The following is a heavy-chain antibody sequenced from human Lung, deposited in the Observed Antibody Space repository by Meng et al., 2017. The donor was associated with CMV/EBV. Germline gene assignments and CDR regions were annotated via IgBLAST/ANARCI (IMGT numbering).Heavy chain of an antibody. CDR3: ARAQERYRVTMIIVVITEYYYGMDF. Sequence: GGSLRLSCAASGFTFSSYAMHWVRQAPGKGLEWVAVISYDGSNKYYADSVKGRFTISRDNSKNTLYLQMNSLRAEDTAVYYCARAQERYRVTMIIVVITEYYYGMDFWXQGTTVXVSS. D-gene: IGHD3-22*01. V-gene: IGHV3-30-3*01. CDR1: GFTFSSYA. J-gene: IGHJ6*02. CDR2: ISYDGSNK.